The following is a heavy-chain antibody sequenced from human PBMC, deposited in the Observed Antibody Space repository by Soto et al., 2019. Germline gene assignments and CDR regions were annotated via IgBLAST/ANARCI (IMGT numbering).Heavy chain of an antibody. V-gene: IGHV1-69*12. Sequence: QVQLVQSGAEVKKPGSSVKVSCKASGGTFTSYAISWVRQAPGQGLEWVGGIIPIFGTADYAQKFQGRVTITADESTSXAAMERSSLRSEDTAVYYCATMKGGYQSYYYGMDVWGQGTTVTVSS. CDR2: IIPIFGTA. CDR3: ATMKGGYQSYYYGMDV. D-gene: IGHD3-16*02. CDR1: GGTFTSYA. J-gene: IGHJ6*02.